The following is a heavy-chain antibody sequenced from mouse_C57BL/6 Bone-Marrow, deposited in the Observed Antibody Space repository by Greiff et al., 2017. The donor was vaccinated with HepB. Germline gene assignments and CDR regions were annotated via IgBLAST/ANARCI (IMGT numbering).Heavy chain of an antibody. CDR2: IDPENGDT. CDR1: GFTFKDYY. V-gene: IGHV14-4*01. Sequence: VQLKESGAELVRPGASVKLSCTASGFTFKDYYMHWVKQRPEQGLEWIGWIDPENGDTKYASKVQGKATITADTSSNTAYLQLSSLTAEDTAVYYCTTEEVTGTTFDYWGQGTTLTVSS. D-gene: IGHD4-1*01. J-gene: IGHJ2*01. CDR3: TTEEVTGTTFDY.